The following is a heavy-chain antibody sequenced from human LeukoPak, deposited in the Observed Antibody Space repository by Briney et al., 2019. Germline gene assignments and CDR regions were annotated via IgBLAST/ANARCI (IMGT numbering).Heavy chain of an antibody. D-gene: IGHD2-2*01. V-gene: IGHV4-38-2*02. CDR1: GYSVSSGYY. CDR2: IYHRGST. J-gene: IGHJ1*01. Sequence: SETLSLTCTVSGYSVSSGYYWGWIRQPPGKGLEWIGSIYHRGSTYYNPSLKSRVTISVDTSKNQFSLKLSSVTAADTAVYYCAREHLYGSSWGFQHWGQGTLVTVSS. CDR3: AREHLYGSSWGFQH.